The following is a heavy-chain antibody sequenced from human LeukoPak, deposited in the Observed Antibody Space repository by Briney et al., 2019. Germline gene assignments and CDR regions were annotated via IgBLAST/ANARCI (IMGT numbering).Heavy chain of an antibody. V-gene: IGHV1-18*01. J-gene: IGHJ4*02. CDR3: ARDYYDSSGYYSFDY. D-gene: IGHD3-22*01. Sequence: ASVKVSYKASGYTFTSYGISWVRQAPGQGLEWMGWISAYNGNTNYAQKLQGRVTMTTDTSTSTAYMELRSLRSDDTAVYYCARDYYDSSGYYSFDYWGQGTLVTVSS. CDR2: ISAYNGNT. CDR1: GYTFTSYG.